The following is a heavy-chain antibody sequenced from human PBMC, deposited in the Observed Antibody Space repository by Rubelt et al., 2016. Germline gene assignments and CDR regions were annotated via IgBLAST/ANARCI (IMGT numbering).Heavy chain of an antibody. CDR3: ARSSSVYYYYGMDV. J-gene: IGHJ6*02. CDR2: ISSSSSYI. V-gene: IGHV3-21*01. Sequence: EVQLVESGGGLVKPGGSLRLSCAASGFTFSSYSMNWVRQAPGKGLEWVSSISSSSSYIYYADSVKGRFTISRDNAKNSLYLQTNSLRDEDTAVYYCARSSSVYYYYGMDVWGQGTTVTVSS. CDR1: GFTFSSYS. D-gene: IGHD6-6*01.